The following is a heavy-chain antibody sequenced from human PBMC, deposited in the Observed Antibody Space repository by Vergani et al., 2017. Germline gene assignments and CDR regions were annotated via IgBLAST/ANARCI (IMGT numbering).Heavy chain of an antibody. Sequence: QITLKESGPTLVKPPQTLTLTCPFSVFSPNTRGVSVAWTRHPPGKALDWLAFIYWNDVQHYSPSLNYRSTLTKHTSKTQVVITMTNMDYVDTGAYYDVYSNTECGTTGFFSPFYYYYYMDVRVKGTKVADSS. D-gene: IGHD1-7*01. CDR1: VFSPNTRGVS. J-gene: IGHJ6*03. CDR3: VYSNTECGTTGFFSPFYYYYYMDV. CDR2: IYWNDVQ. V-gene: IGHV2-5*04.